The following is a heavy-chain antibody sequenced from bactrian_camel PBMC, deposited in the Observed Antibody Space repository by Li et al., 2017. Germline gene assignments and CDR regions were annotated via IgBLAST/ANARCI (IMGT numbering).Heavy chain of an antibody. V-gene: IGHV3S40*01. Sequence: QLVESGGGLVQPGGSLRLSCAASGFIFSSYAMSWVRQAPGKGLEWVSAINGGGGSTYYADSVKGRFTISRDNPKDNAKITLYLQMNSLKPEDTGVYYCAAESTGWGYWGQGTQVTV. D-gene: IGHD5*01. J-gene: IGHJ4*01. CDR1: GFIFSSYA. CDR3: AAESTGWGY. CDR2: INGGGGST.